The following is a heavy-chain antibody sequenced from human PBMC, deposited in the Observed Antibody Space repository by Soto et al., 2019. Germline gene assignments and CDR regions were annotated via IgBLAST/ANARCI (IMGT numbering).Heavy chain of an antibody. Sequence: QVQLVESGGGVVQPGRSLRLSCAASGFTFSSYGMHWVRQAPGKGLEWVALIWYDGSNKYYADSVKGRFTISRDNSKNTLYLQMTSLRAEDTAVYYCARLSGSILKGGMDVWGQGTTVTVSS. CDR3: ARLSGSILKGGMDV. D-gene: IGHD3-9*01. V-gene: IGHV3-33*01. CDR1: GFTFSSYG. J-gene: IGHJ6*02. CDR2: IWYDGSNK.